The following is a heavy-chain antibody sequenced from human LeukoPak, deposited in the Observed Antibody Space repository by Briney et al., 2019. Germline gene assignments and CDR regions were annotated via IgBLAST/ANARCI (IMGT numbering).Heavy chain of an antibody. V-gene: IGHV3-23*01. CDR3: AKDPPRGYDFWSGYSDY. CDR1: GFTFSSYA. Sequence: GGSLRLSCAASGFTFSSYAMSWVRQAPGKGLEWVSAISGSGGSTYYADSVKGRFTISRDNSKNTLYLQMNSLRAEDTAVYYCAKDPPRGYDFWSGYSDYWGQGTLVTVSS. D-gene: IGHD3-3*01. CDR2: ISGSGGST. J-gene: IGHJ4*02.